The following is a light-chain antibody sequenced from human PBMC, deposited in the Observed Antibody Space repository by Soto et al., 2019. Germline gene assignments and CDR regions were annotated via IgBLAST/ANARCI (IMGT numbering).Light chain of an antibody. CDR1: QSVSNNY. CDR2: DAS. J-gene: IGKJ4*01. Sequence: ENVLTQCPATLSLSPGERATLSSRASQSVSNNYLAWYQQKPGQAPRLLISDASNRATGIPARFSGSGSETDFTLTISSLEPEDSAVYYCQQRSNWPSLTFGGGTKVDI. V-gene: IGKV3-11*01. CDR3: QQRSNWPSLT.